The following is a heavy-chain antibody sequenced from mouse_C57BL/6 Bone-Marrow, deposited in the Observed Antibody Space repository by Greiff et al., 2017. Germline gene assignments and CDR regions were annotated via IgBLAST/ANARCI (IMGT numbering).Heavy chain of an antibody. Sequence: QVQLQQPGAELVKPGASVKVSCKASGYTFTSYWMHWVKQRPGQGLEWIGRIHPSDSDTNYNQKFKGKATLTVDKSSSTAYMQLSSLTSKDSAVYYCEIPMYYYGSSPWFAYWGQGTLVTVSA. D-gene: IGHD1-1*01. CDR3: EIPMYYYGSSPWFAY. J-gene: IGHJ3*01. V-gene: IGHV1-74*01. CDR2: IHPSDSDT. CDR1: GYTFTSYW.